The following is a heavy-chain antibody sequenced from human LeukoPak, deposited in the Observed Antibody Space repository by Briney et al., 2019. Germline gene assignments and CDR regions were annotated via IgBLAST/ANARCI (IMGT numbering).Heavy chain of an antibody. V-gene: IGHV3-30*03. Sequence: PGGSLRLSCAASGFTLSSYAIHWVRQAPGKGLEWVAVMSFDVRNTYYSESVKGRFTITRDNFRNTLYLQMNSLRTEDTAVYYCAFLEGYSYGTGSSYGTDVWGQGTAVTVSS. CDR2: MSFDVRNT. CDR3: AFLEGYSYGTGSSYGTDV. CDR1: GFTLSSYA. D-gene: IGHD5-18*01. J-gene: IGHJ6*02.